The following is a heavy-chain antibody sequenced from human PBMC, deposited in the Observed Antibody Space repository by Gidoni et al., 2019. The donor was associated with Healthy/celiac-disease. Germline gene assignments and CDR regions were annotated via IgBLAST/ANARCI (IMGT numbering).Heavy chain of an antibody. CDR2: IEPVDSDT. D-gene: IGHD3-10*01. CDR1: GYSFTSYW. V-gene: IGHV5-51*01. CDR3: AKHTSDSMVRRDPLYYYYYYMDV. J-gene: IGHJ6*03. Sequence: EVQLVQSRAEVKKPGESLTISCMGYGYSFTSYWLGWLRQMPGNGLEWMGIIEPVDSDTRNNPSYQGQVTISFDKSSNTAYLQWSSLKATDTAMYYCAKHTSDSMVRRDPLYYYYYYMDVWGKGTTVTVSS.